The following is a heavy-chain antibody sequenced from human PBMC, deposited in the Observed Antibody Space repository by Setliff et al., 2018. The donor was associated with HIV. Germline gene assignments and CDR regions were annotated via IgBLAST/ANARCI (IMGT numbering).Heavy chain of an antibody. J-gene: IGHJ4*02. CDR1: DGSISGHY. CDR2: IHYSGTT. CDR3: ARLPDISSWPFDY. V-gene: IGHV4-59*11. D-gene: IGHD6-13*01. Sequence: SETLSLTCTVSDGSISGHYWTWIRQPPGKGLEWIGYIHYSGTTNYNPSLKSRVTMSVDSSKNQFSLSLTSVTAADTAVYYCARLPDISSWPFDYWAQGTLVTVSS.